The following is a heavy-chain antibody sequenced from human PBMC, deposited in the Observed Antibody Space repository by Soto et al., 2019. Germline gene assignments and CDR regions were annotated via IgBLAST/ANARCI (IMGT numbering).Heavy chain of an antibody. CDR3: ARDSASSGVFT. CDR1: GGSISSSNW. V-gene: IGHV4-4*02. D-gene: IGHD6-19*01. CDR2: ISRSGTT. J-gene: IGHJ3*01. Sequence: SETLSLTCAVSGGSISSSNWWTWVRQPPGKGLEWIGEISRSGTTNYKPSLKSRVTISVDKSKNQFSLKLDSVTAADTAMYYCARDSASSGVFTWGQGTMVTVSS.